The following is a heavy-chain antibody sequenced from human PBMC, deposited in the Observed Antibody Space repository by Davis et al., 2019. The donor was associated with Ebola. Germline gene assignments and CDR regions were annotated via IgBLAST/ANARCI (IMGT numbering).Heavy chain of an antibody. Sequence: ASVKVSCKVSAYSLTELSMHWVRQAPGKGLEWMGGFDPEDGKPIYAQKFQGRVTMTEDTSRDTAYMELSSVRSEDTAMYYCTILRFSAWGGNDAFDIWGQGTMVTVSS. CDR2: FDPEDGKP. CDR3: TILRFSAWGGNDAFDI. CDR1: AYSLTELS. J-gene: IGHJ3*02. D-gene: IGHD3-16*01. V-gene: IGHV1-24*01.